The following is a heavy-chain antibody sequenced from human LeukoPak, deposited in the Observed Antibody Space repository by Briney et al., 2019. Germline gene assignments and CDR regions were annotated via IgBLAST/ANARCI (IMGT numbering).Heavy chain of an antibody. CDR2: IDGSGRYR. J-gene: IGHJ4*02. D-gene: IGHD3-10*01. V-gene: IGHV3-23*01. Sequence: PGGSLGLSCAVSGFSFSTCALTWVRQAPARGLEWGSAIDGSGRYRYYRDSVQGRFTNSRDNSKNTLFFQMTSLTAEESAVYYCAKNYAPGNAFYDSWGQGVQVTVSS. CDR1: GFSFSTCA. CDR3: AKNYAPGNAFYDS.